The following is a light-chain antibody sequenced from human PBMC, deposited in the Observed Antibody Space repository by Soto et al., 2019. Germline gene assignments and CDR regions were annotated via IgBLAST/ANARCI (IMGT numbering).Light chain of an antibody. J-gene: IGKJ1*01. CDR1: QTVLDSSNNRNY. CDR3: QQHYQNPWT. CDR2: SAT. V-gene: IGKV4-1*01. Sequence: DIVMTQSPDSLAVSLGERATINCQSSQTVLDSSNNRNYLAWYQQKPGQPPKLLNYSATTRDAGVHDRGSGSGSGKDFTITSSRLEAEDVAYYYQQHYQNPWTFGQGTKVDIK.